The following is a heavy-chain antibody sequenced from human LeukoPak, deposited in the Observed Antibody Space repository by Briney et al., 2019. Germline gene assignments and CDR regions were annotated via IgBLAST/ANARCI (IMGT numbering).Heavy chain of an antibody. CDR1: GFTFSSYS. CDR2: ISSSSSYI. V-gene: IGHV3-21*01. D-gene: IGHD3-10*01. CDR3: ARASGGTLNY. Sequence: GGSLRLSCAASGFTFSSYSMNWVRQAPGKGLEWVSSISSSSSYIYYADSVKGRFTISRDNAKNSLYLQMNSLRAEDTAEYYCARASGGTLNYWGQGTLVTVSS. J-gene: IGHJ4*02.